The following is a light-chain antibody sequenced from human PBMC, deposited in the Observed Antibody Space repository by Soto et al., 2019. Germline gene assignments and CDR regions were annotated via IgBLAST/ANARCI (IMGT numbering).Light chain of an antibody. Sequence: DIQLTQSPSFLSASVGDRVTITSRASQDMNTYIAWYQHTPGKAPKLLIYGASTLQSGVPARFSGSESGAVFTLRISSLQPEDFATYYCHQLNSYPLTFGGGTKLEIK. CDR1: QDMNTY. V-gene: IGKV1-9*01. CDR2: GAS. CDR3: HQLNSYPLT. J-gene: IGKJ4*01.